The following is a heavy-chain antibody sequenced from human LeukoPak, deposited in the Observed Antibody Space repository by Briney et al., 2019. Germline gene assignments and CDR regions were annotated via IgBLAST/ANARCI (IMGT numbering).Heavy chain of an antibody. CDR1: GYTLTELS. CDR2: MNPNSGNT. V-gene: IGHV1-8*03. CDR3: ARQINAFDI. D-gene: IGHD5-24*01. J-gene: IGHJ3*02. Sequence: ASVKVSCKVSGYTLTELSMHWVRQAPGKGLEWMGWMNPNSGNTGYAQKFQGRVTITRNTSISTAYMELSSLRSEDTAVYYCARQINAFDIWGQGTMVTVSS.